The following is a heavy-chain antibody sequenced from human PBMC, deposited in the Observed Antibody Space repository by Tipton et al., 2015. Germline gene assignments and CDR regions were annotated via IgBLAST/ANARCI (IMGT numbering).Heavy chain of an antibody. CDR2: ISFDDNNQ. J-gene: IGHJ4*02. CDR1: GFTFITYA. CDR3: ARDGGDIALDY. V-gene: IGHV3-30*07. Sequence: SLRLSCTPSGFTFITYAMHWVRQAPGKGLEWVAVISFDDNNQYYADSVKGRFTISRDNAKNSLYLQMNSLRAEDTAVYYCARDGGDIALDYWGQGTLVTVSS. D-gene: IGHD2-15*01.